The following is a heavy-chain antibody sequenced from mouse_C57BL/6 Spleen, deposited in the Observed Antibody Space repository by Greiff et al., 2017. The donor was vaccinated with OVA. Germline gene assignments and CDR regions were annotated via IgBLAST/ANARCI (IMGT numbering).Heavy chain of an antibody. J-gene: IGHJ4*01. Sequence: QVQLQQSGAELARPGASVKLSCKASGYTFTSYGISWVKQRTGQGLEWIGEIYPRSGNTYYNEKFKDKVTLTADKSSSTAYMELRILTSEDSAVYYCARSGTGTVAMDYWGQGTSVTVSS. CDR1: GYTFTSYG. CDR3: ARSGTGTVAMDY. D-gene: IGHD4-1*01. V-gene: IGHV1-81*01. CDR2: IYPRSGNT.